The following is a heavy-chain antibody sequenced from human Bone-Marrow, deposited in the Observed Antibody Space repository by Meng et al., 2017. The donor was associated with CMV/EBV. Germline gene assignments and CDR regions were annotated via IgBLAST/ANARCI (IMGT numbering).Heavy chain of an antibody. CDR1: GFTFSSYG. D-gene: IGHD1-7*01. J-gene: IGHJ6*02. Sequence: GESLKISCAASGFTFSSYGMHWVRQAPGKGLEWVAFIRYDGSNKYYADSVKGRFTISRDNSKNTLYLQMNSLRAEDTAVYYCARDTRRGLELTYYYGMDVWGQGNTVTVSS. CDR2: IRYDGSNK. V-gene: IGHV3-30*02. CDR3: ARDTRRGLELTYYYGMDV.